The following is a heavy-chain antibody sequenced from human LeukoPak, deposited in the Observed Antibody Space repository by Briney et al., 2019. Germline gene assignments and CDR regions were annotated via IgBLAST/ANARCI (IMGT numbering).Heavy chain of an antibody. J-gene: IGHJ4*02. V-gene: IGHV3-21*06. D-gene: IGHD6-13*01. CDR3: ARGEYSSSWYFDY. CDR1: GFTFSRHS. CDR2: ISSGSSYI. Sequence: GGSLRLARAASGFTFSRHSMNWVRRAPGKGLEWVSSISSGSSYIYDAESVKGRFTISRDNAKNSLYLQMSRLRAEDTAVYYCARGEYSSSWYFDYWGQGTLVTVSS.